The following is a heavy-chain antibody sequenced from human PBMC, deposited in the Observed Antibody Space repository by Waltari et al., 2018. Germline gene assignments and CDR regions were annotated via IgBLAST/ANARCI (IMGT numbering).Heavy chain of an antibody. CDR2: IYYSGST. J-gene: IGHJ2*01. Sequence: QVQLQESGPGLVKPSETLSLTCTVSGGSISSHYWSWIRQPPGKGLEWIGYIYYSGSTNYNPSLKSRVTISVDTSKNQFSLKLSSVTAADTAVYYCARVAYCGGDCYSDYWYFDLWGRGTLVTVSS. D-gene: IGHD2-21*01. CDR1: GGSISSHY. V-gene: IGHV4-59*11. CDR3: ARVAYCGGDCYSDYWYFDL.